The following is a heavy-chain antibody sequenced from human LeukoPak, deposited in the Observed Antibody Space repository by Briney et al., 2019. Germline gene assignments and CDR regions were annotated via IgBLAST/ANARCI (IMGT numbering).Heavy chain of an antibody. V-gene: IGHV3-33*06. CDR2: IWYDGSNK. CDR1: GFTFSSYG. Sequence: GGSLRLSCAASGFTFSSYGVHWVRQAPGKGLEWVAVIWYDGSNKYYADSVKGRFTISRDNSKNTLYLQMNSLRAEDTAVYYCAKGYSYGSYYFDYWGQGTLVTVSS. J-gene: IGHJ4*02. D-gene: IGHD5-18*01. CDR3: AKGYSYGSYYFDY.